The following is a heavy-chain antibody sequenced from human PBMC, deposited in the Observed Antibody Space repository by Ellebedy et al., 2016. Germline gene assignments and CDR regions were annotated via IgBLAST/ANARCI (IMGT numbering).Heavy chain of an antibody. J-gene: IGHJ2*01. CDR2: IFYSGSS. Sequence: SETLSLTCTVSGGSISSYYWSWIRQPPGKGLEWIGYIFYSGSSNYNPSLKSRVTISVDTSKTPFSLKLSSVTAADPALYYCAALQWLPPAWYFDLWGRGTLVTVSS. V-gene: IGHV4-59*08. CDR1: GGSISSYY. CDR3: AALQWLPPAWYFDL. D-gene: IGHD6-19*01.